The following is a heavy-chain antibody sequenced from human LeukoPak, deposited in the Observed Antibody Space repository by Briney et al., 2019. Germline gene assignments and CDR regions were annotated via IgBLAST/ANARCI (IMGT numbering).Heavy chain of an antibody. CDR3: AKDLRGSSSRYDWFDP. D-gene: IGHD6-13*01. Sequence: GGSLRLSCAASGFTFSSYAMSWVRQAPGKGLEWVSAISGSGGSTYYADSVKGRFTISRDNSKNTLYLQMNSLRAEDTAVYYCAKDLRGSSSRYDWFDPWGQGTLVTVSS. J-gene: IGHJ5*02. CDR1: GFTFSSYA. V-gene: IGHV3-23*01. CDR2: ISGSGGST.